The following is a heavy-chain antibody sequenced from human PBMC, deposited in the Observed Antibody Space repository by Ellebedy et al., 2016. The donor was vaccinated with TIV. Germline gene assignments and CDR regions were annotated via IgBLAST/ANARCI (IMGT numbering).Heavy chain of an antibody. V-gene: IGHV1-46*04. Sequence: AASVKVSCKASGYTFTRYYMHWVRQAPGQGLEWMGIVNPSGGSTSYAQKLQGRVTMTRDTSTSTVYMELSSLRSEDTAVYYCARQKNFDWPMEWGQGTLVTVSS. D-gene: IGHD3-9*01. CDR3: ARQKNFDWPME. CDR1: GYTFTRYY. CDR2: VNPSGGST. J-gene: IGHJ4*02.